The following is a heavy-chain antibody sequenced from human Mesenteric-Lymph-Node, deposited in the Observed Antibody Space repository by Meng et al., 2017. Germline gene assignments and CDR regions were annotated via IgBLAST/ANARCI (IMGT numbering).Heavy chain of an antibody. CDR3: ARIVDTANSFDY. V-gene: IGHV3-30*01. Sequence: GGSLRLSCAASGFTFSDYAMHWVRQAPGKGLEWVAIISYDGINKFYADSVRGRFTISRDNSKNTLYLQMNSLRAEDTAVYYCARIVDTANSFDYWGQGTLVTVSS. D-gene: IGHD5-18*01. CDR2: ISYDGINK. CDR1: GFTFSDYA. J-gene: IGHJ4*02.